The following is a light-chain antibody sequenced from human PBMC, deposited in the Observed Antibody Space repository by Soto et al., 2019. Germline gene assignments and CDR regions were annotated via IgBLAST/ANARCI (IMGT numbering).Light chain of an antibody. Sequence: DIQMIQFPSSLFGSVGEGVALTCRASQGISNYLAWYQQKPGKVPELLIFAASTLRSGVPSRFSGSGSGTDFTLTISSLQPEDVATYYCQMYNIDPRTFGQGTKVDIK. CDR2: AAS. J-gene: IGKJ1*01. V-gene: IGKV1-27*01. CDR1: QGISNY. CDR3: QMYNIDPRT.